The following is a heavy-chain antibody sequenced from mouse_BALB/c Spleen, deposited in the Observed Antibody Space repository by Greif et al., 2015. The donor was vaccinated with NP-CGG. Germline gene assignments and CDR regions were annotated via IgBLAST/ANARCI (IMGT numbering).Heavy chain of an antibody. V-gene: IGHV1-9*01. D-gene: IGHD3-2*01. CDR3: ARCGRQLGSFAY. Sequence: QVQLQQSGAELMKPGASVKISCKATGYTFSSYWIEWVKQRPGHGLEWIGEILPGSGSTNYNEKFKGKATFTADTSSNTAYMQLSSLTSEDSAVYYCARCGRQLGSFAYWGQGTLVTVSA. CDR2: ILPGSGST. J-gene: IGHJ3*01. CDR1: GYTFSSYW.